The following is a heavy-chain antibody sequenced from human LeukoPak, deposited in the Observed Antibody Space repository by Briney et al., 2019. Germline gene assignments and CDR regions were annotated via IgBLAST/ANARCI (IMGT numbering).Heavy chain of an antibody. D-gene: IGHD7-27*01. CDR2: ISYDGSNK. CDR3: AKDLGGSWGSLLDY. CDR1: GSTFSSYG. Sequence: GGSLRLSCAASGSTFSSYGMHWVRQAPGKGLEWVAVISYDGSNKYYADSVKGRFTISRDNSKNTLYLQMNSLRAEDTAVYYYAKDLGGSWGSLLDYWGQGTLVTVSS. V-gene: IGHV3-30*18. J-gene: IGHJ4*02.